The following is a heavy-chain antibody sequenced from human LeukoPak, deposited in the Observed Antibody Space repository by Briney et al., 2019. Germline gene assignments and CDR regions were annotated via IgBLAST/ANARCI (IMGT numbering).Heavy chain of an antibody. J-gene: IGHJ4*02. CDR3: ARPSSGYYFGIVN. V-gene: IGHV3-53*01. CDR2: IYSGGST. Sequence: GGSLRLSCAASGFTVSSNYMSWVRQAPGEGLEWVSVIYSGGSTYYADSVKGRFTISRDNSKNTLFLQMNSLRAEDTAVYYCARPSSGYYFGIVNWGQGTLVTVSS. CDR1: GFTVSSNY. D-gene: IGHD3-22*01.